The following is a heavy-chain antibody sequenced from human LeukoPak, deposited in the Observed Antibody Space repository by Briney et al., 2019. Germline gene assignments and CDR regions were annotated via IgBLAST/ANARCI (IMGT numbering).Heavy chain of an antibody. V-gene: IGHV3-7*03. CDR1: GFMFSSNW. D-gene: IGHD6-6*01. Sequence: GSLRLSCAASGFMFSSNWMSWVRLAPGKGLEWVANIKEDGTETYYVDSVKGRFTISRDNAKNTLYLQMNSLRAEDTAVYYCAKGYSSSSRFDYWGQGTLVTVSS. J-gene: IGHJ4*02. CDR2: IKEDGTET. CDR3: AKGYSSSSRFDY.